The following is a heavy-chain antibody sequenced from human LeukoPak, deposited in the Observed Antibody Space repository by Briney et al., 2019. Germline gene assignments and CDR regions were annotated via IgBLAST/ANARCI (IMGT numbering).Heavy chain of an antibody. Sequence: GGSLRLSCAASGFTFSSYGMHWVRQAPGKGLEWVAVIWYDGSNKYYADSVKGRFTISRDNSKNTLYLQMNSLRAEDTAVYYCAKGDAYCSSTSCYSWFDPWGQGTLVTVSS. CDR3: AKGDAYCSSTSCYSWFDP. CDR1: GFTFSSYG. V-gene: IGHV3-30*02. D-gene: IGHD2-2*01. CDR2: IWYDGSNK. J-gene: IGHJ5*02.